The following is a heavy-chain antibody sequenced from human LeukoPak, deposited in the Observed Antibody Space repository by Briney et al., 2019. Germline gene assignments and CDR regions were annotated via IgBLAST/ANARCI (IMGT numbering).Heavy chain of an antibody. Sequence: GGSLRLSCAASGFTFSSYWMSWVRQAPGKGLEWVANTNQDGSEKHCVDSVKGRFTISRDNAKNSLHLQMNSLRAEDTAVYYCARDRYDSGDAFDIWGQGTMVTVSS. D-gene: IGHD3-10*01. CDR2: TNQDGSEK. J-gene: IGHJ3*02. CDR1: GFTFSSYW. V-gene: IGHV3-7*01. CDR3: ARDRYDSGDAFDI.